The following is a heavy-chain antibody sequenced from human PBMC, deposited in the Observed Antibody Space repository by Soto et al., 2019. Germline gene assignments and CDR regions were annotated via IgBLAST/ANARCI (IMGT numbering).Heavy chain of an antibody. CDR2: MSYDGSKK. D-gene: IGHD3-16*01. CDR1: GFTFSSHG. J-gene: IGHJ4*02. CDR3: AKDLGDGDYVWGSYFLDY. Sequence: QVQLVESGGGVVQPGRSLRLSCAASGFTFSSHGMHWVRQAPGKGLEWVAIMSYDGSKKFYADSVKGRFTISRDYSKNTLSLQMNSLRAEDTAIYYCAKDLGDGDYVWGSYFLDYWGQGTLVSVSS. V-gene: IGHV3-30*18.